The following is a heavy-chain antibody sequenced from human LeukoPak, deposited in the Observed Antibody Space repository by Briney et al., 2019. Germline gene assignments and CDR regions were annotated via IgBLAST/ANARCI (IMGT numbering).Heavy chain of an antibody. J-gene: IGHJ6*04. CDR3: AKDGTDYYYYGMDV. CDR2: ISGSGGST. Sequence: GGSLRLSCAASGFTFSSYAMSWVRQAPGKGLEWVSAISGSGGSTYYADSVKGRFTISRDNSKNTLYLQMNSLRAEDAAVYYCAKDGTDYYYYGMDVWGKGTTVTVSS. CDR1: GFTFSSYA. V-gene: IGHV3-23*01. D-gene: IGHD1-1*01.